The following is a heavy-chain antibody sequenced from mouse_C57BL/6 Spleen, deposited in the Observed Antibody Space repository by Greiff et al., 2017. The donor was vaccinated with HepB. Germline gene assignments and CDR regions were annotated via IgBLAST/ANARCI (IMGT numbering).Heavy chain of an antibody. CDR2: ISSGSSTI. V-gene: IGHV5-17*01. Sequence: EVKVVESGGGLVKPGGSLKLSCAASGFTFSDYGMHWVCQAPEKGLEWVAYISSGSSTIYYADTVKGRFTISRDNAKNTLFLQMTSLRSEDTAMYYCARHYDYDGYAMDYWGQGTSVTVSS. D-gene: IGHD2-4*01. CDR1: GFTFSDYG. J-gene: IGHJ4*01. CDR3: ARHYDYDGYAMDY.